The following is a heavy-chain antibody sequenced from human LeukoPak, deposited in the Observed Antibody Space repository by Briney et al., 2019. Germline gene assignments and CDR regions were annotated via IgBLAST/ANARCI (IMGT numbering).Heavy chain of an antibody. Sequence: SVKVSCKASGGTFSSYAISWVRQAPGQGLEWMGRIIPIFGTANYAQKFQGGVTITTDESTSTAYMELSSLRSEDTAVYYCARDLNVDYGGNSGWFDPWGQGTLVTVSS. CDR2: IIPIFGTA. CDR3: ARDLNVDYGGNSGWFDP. D-gene: IGHD4-23*01. CDR1: GGTFSSYA. V-gene: IGHV1-69*05. J-gene: IGHJ5*02.